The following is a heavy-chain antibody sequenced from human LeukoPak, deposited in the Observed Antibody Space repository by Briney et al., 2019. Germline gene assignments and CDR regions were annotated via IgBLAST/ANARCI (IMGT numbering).Heavy chain of an antibody. CDR2: INPDGSNT. Sequence: GGSLRLSCAASGFTFSNYWMHWVRQDPGKGLVWVSYINPDGSNTNYADSVKGRFTISRDNAKNALYLQMNSLRAEDTAVYYCAKDLHYGSADYWGQGTLVTVSS. CDR1: GFTFSNYW. D-gene: IGHD3-10*01. V-gene: IGHV3-74*01. J-gene: IGHJ4*02. CDR3: AKDLHYGSADY.